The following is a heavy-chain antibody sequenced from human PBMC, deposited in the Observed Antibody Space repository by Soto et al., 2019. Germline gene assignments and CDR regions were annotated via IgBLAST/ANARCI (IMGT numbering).Heavy chain of an antibody. CDR1: GGSIISYY. Sequence: PAETMSLTCTVSGGSIISYYWSWIRQPAGKGLEWSGEINHSGSTNYNPSLKSRVTISVDTSKNQFSLKLSSVTAADTAVYYCARPGIAAAVPAPFDYWGQGTLVTVSS. J-gene: IGHJ4*02. CDR3: ARPGIAAAVPAPFDY. D-gene: IGHD6-13*01. V-gene: IGHV4-34*01. CDR2: INHSGST.